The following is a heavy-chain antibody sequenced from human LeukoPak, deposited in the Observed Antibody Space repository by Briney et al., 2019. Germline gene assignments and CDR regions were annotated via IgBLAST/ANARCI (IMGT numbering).Heavy chain of an antibody. CDR2: IYPGDSDT. D-gene: IGHD1-26*01. CDR1: GYSFTNYW. Sequence: GESLKISCKGSGYSFTNYWIGWVRQMPGKGLEWMGIIYPGDSDTTYGPSFQGQVTISADKSISTAYLQWSSLKASDTAMYYCARRMGATDLDYWGQGTLVTVSS. J-gene: IGHJ4*02. V-gene: IGHV5-51*01. CDR3: ARRMGATDLDY.